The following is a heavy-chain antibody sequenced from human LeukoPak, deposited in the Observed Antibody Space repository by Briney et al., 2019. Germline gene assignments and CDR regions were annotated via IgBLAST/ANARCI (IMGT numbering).Heavy chain of an antibody. J-gene: IGHJ4*02. CDR2: INHSGST. Sequence: SETLSLTCAVYGGSFSGYYWSWIRQPPGKGLEWIGEINHSGSTNYNPSLKSRVTISVDTSKNQFSLKLSSVTAADTAVYYCARDSDHYDSSGYKTQFDYWGQGTLVTVSS. V-gene: IGHV4-34*01. CDR3: ARDSDHYDSSGYKTQFDY. CDR1: GGSFSGYY. D-gene: IGHD3-22*01.